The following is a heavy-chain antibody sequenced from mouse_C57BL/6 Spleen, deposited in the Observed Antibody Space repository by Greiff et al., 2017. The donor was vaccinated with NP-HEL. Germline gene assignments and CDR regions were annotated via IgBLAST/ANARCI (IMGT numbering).Heavy chain of an antibody. CDR1: GYAFSSSW. D-gene: IGHD3-3*01. J-gene: IGHJ2*01. CDR2: IYPGDGDT. CDR3: ARRGDQYYFDY. V-gene: IGHV1-82*01. Sequence: QVQLQQSGPELVKPGASVKISCKASGYAFSSSWMNWVKQRPGKGLEWIGRIYPGDGDTNYNGKFKGKATLTADKSSSTAYMQLSSLTSEDSAVYFCARRGDQYYFDYWGQGTTLTVSS.